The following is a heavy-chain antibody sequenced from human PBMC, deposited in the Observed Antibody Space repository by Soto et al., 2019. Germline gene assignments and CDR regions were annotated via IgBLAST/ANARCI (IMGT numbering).Heavy chain of an antibody. CDR2: ILPIMGSV. D-gene: IGHD2-15*01. Sequence: QVHLVQSGSEVKKPGSSVTVSCKASGGTFNTYTFSWVRQAPVQGLEWMGSILPIMGSVNYAHDFRGRLSITADPSTTTAYMELTSLTSHDTAIYYCARIPRYSYPTSDPLDNWGQGTLVTVSS. CDR1: GGTFNTYT. V-gene: IGHV1-69*01. CDR3: ARIPRYSYPTSDPLDN. J-gene: IGHJ4*02.